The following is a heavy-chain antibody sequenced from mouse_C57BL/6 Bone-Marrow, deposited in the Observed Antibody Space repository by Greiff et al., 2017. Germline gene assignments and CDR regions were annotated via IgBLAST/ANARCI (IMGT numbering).Heavy chain of an antibody. CDR1: GYTFTSYW. V-gene: IGHV1-69*01. CDR2: IDPSDSYT. CDR3: ARAITAGVDY. Sequence: QVQLQQPGAELVMPGASVKLSCTASGYTFTSYWMHWVKQRPGQGLEWIGEIDPSDSYTNYNRKFKGKSTLTVDKSSSTAYMQLSSLTSEDSAVYYCARAITAGVDYWGQGTTLTVSS. J-gene: IGHJ2*01. D-gene: IGHD1-1*01.